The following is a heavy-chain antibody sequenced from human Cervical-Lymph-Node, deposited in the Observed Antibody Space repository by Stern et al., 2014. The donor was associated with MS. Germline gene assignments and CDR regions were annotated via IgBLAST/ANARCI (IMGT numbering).Heavy chain of an antibody. V-gene: IGHV5-51*01. CDR1: GYTFTSYW. CDR3: ARQRYFDY. CDR2: FLPGGSDF. J-gene: IGHJ4*02. Sequence: EEQLVESGPEVKRPGESLKISCQASGYTFTSYWIGWVRQMPGKGLEWTAIFLPGGSDFRYSPSFQRQVPISADKSSSPAYLQGNNLKASDTAIYYCARQRYFDYWGQGTLVTVSS.